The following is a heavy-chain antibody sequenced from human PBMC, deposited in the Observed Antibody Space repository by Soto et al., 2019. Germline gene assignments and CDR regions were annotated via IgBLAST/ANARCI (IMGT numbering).Heavy chain of an antibody. Sequence: QVQLQESGPGLLEPSETLSLTCTFSSVYLRPHCWSWIRQAPGKRLGWIGYRYYNGNKNYRPPFLGRLTLSVDTSATLLSLKLKSVTAADTAVYYCARHFARGSSPMLFSYMDVWGKGTTVTVSS. D-gene: IGHD3-10*01. CDR1: SVYLRPHC. J-gene: IGHJ6*03. CDR3: ARHFARGSSPMLFSYMDV. CDR2: RYYNGNK. V-gene: IGHV4-59*08.